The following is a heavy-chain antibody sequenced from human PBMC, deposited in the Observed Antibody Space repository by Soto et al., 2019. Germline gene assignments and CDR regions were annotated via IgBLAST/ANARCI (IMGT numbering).Heavy chain of an antibody. D-gene: IGHD6-13*01. Sequence: CATPRVTVRTLGIGWGRPAQGKGLEWVSGISWNSGSIGYADSVKGRFTISRDNAKNSLYLQMNSLRAEDTALYYCAKDIGSSWPDAFDIWGQGTMVTVSS. CDR2: ISWNSGSI. CDR1: RVTVRTLG. V-gene: IGHV3-9*01. CDR3: AKDIGSSWPDAFDI. J-gene: IGHJ3*02.